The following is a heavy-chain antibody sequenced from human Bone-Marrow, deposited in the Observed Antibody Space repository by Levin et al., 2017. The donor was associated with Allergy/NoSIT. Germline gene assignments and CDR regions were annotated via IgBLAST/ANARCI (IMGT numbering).Heavy chain of an antibody. CDR3: ARDLGYCSSTSCQHY. J-gene: IGHJ4*02. D-gene: IGHD2-2*01. Sequence: GESLKISCAASGFTFSSYSMNWVRQAPGKGLEWVSSISSSSSYIYYADSVKGRFTISRDNAKNSLYLQMNSLRAEDTAVYYCARDLGYCSSTSCQHYWGQGTLVTVSS. V-gene: IGHV3-21*01. CDR2: ISSSSSYI. CDR1: GFTFSSYS.